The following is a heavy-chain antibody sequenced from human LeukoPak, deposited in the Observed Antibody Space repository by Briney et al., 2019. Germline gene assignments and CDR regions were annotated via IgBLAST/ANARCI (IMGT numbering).Heavy chain of an antibody. CDR2: ISYSDDST. CDR3: VKHSLYYYGSGTYFDY. Sequence: GGSLRLSCVASGFTFSTYGMGWVRQAPGKGLEWVSSISYSDDSTYYADSVKGRFTISRDNSKNTLSLQMNSQRAEDTAVYYCVKHSLYYYGSGTYFDYWGQGTLVTVSS. D-gene: IGHD3-10*01. CDR1: GFTFSTYG. J-gene: IGHJ4*02. V-gene: IGHV3-23*01.